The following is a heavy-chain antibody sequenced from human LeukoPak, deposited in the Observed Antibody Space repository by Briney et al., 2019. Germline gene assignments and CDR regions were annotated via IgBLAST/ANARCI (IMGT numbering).Heavy chain of an antibody. D-gene: IGHD5-12*01. Sequence: ASVKVSCKASGYTFTSYDINWLRQATGQGLEWMGIINPSGGSTSYAQKFQGRVTMTRDMSTSTVYMELSSLRSEDTAVYYCARGFASLRIYSGYDFGELLDYWGQGTLVTVSS. CDR3: ARGFASLRIYSGYDFGELLDY. CDR2: INPSGGST. V-gene: IGHV1-46*01. CDR1: GYTFTSYD. J-gene: IGHJ4*02.